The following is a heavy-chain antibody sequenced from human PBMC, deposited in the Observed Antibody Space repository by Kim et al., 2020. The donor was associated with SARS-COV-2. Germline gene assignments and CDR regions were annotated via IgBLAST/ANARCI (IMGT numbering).Heavy chain of an antibody. CDR1: GGSISSYY. D-gene: IGHD4-17*01. V-gene: IGHV4-59*01. Sequence: SETLSLTCTVSGGSISSYYWSWIRQPPGKGLEWIGYIYYSGSTNYNPSLKSRVTISEDTSKNQFSLKLSSVTAADTAVYYCARDRSEDYGDYYFDYWGQGTLVTVSS. CDR2: IYYSGST. CDR3: ARDRSEDYGDYYFDY. J-gene: IGHJ4*02.